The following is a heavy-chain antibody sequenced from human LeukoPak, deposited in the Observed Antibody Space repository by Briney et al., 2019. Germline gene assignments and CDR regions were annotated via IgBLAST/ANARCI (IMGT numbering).Heavy chain of an antibody. J-gene: IGHJ4*02. V-gene: IGHV1-46*01. CDR3: ARDQEGFDY. CDR1: GYTFTDYF. CDR2: IYPRDGST. Sequence: ASVKVSCKTSGYTFTDYFVHWVRQAPGQGLEWMGMIYPRDGSTGYAQKFQGRVTVTRDTSTSTVHMELSGLRSEDTAVYYCARDQEGFDYWGQGTLVTVSS.